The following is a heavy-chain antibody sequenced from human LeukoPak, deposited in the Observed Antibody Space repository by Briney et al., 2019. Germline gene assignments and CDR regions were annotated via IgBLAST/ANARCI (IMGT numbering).Heavy chain of an antibody. CDR1: GGTFSSYA. Sequence: SVKVSCKASGGTFSSYAMSWVRQAPGQGLEWMGRIIHIFGTANYAQKFQGRVTITTDESTSTAYMELSSLRSEDTAVYYCAGNSAITGLFDYWGQGTLVTVSS. V-gene: IGHV1-69*05. J-gene: IGHJ4*02. CDR3: AGNSAITGLFDY. D-gene: IGHD5-24*01. CDR2: IIHIFGTA.